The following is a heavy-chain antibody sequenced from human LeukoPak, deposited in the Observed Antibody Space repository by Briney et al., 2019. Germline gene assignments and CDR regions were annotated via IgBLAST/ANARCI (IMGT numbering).Heavy chain of an antibody. V-gene: IGHV3-48*04. Sequence: GGSLRLSCAASGFTFSTSGINWVRQAPGKGLEWLSYIGSSSSSIYYADSVKGRFTISRDNAKNSLYLQMNSLRAEDTAVYYCAKDLRVGGLYYFDYWGQGTLVTVSS. J-gene: IGHJ4*02. CDR3: AKDLRVGGLYYFDY. CDR2: IGSSSSSI. D-gene: IGHD3-16*01. CDR1: GFTFSTSG.